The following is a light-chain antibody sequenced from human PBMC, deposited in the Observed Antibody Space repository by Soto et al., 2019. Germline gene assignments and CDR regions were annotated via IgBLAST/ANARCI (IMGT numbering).Light chain of an antibody. J-gene: IGLJ1*01. V-gene: IGLV2-23*02. CDR3: CSSGGSPTLG. CDR2: EVN. Sequence: QSVLTQPASVSGSPGQSITISCTGTSSNVGSYKLVSWYQQNPGKAPKLMIFEVNKRPSGVSNRVSGSKSGNTTSLTISGLKVEDEADYYCCSSGGSPTLGFGTGTKATVL. CDR1: SSNVGSYKL.